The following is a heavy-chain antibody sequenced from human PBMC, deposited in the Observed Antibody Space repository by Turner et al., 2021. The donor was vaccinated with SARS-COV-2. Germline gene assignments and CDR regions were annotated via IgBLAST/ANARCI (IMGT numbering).Heavy chain of an antibody. Sequence: QVQLVESGGGVVQPGRSLRLSCAASGFTFSSYAMHWVRQAPGKGLEWVEVISYDGSNKNCADSVKGRFTNSRDNSKNTLYLQMNSLRAEDTAVYYCAKQLGLYSNPMYYFDYWGHGTLVTVSS. J-gene: IGHJ4*01. CDR2: ISYDGSNK. V-gene: IGHV3-30*18. D-gene: IGHD4-4*01. CDR3: AKQLGLYSNPMYYFDY. CDR1: GFTFSSYA.